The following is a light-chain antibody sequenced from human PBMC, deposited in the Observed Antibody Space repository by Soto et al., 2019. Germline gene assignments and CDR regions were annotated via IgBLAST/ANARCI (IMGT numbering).Light chain of an antibody. J-gene: IGKJ4*01. V-gene: IGKV1D-12*01. CDR3: QQTDDFPLT. CDR1: QGIYSR. CDR2: ATS. Sequence: IQMTQSPSSVAASLGDTVTITCRASQGIYSRLAWYQQKPGKAPELLIYATSTLQNGVPSRFSGSGFGTDFTLSISSLQPEDSASYFCQQTDDFPLTFGGGTKVDIK.